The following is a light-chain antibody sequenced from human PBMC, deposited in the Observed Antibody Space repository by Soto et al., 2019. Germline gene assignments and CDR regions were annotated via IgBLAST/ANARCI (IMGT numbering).Light chain of an antibody. Sequence: EIVMTQSPATLSVSPGERATLSCRASQSVSSNLGWYQQKPGQAPRLPIYGASTRATGIPARFSGSGSGTDFTLTISSLQSEDFAVYYCQQYNKWSITFGQGTRLEIK. V-gene: IGKV3-15*01. CDR2: GAS. CDR1: QSVSSN. CDR3: QQYNKWSIT. J-gene: IGKJ5*01.